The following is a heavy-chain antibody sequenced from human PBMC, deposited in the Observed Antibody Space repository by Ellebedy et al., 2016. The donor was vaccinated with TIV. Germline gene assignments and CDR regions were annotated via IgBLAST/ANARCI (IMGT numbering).Heavy chain of an antibody. CDR2: INAYDGIT. J-gene: IGHJ4*02. V-gene: IGHV1-18*04. Sequence: AASVKVSCKASGFTFNSHGLAWVRQAPGLGLERMGWINAYDGITNYAEKFQGRVTMTTDTLTSTAYMDLRDLTSDDTAIYYCARGDRLQTWSKHFDYWGQGTVVTVTS. CDR3: ARGDRLQTWSKHFDY. D-gene: IGHD2-8*01. CDR1: GFTFNSHG.